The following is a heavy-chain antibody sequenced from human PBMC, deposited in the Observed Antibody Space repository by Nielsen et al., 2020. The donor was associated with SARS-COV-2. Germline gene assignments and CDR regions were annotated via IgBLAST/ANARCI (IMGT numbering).Heavy chain of an antibody. CDR1: GYTFTGYY. V-gene: IGHV1-46*01. CDR2: INPSGGST. CDR3: AREERDDFWSGYYNTQYYFDY. J-gene: IGHJ4*02. Sequence: ASVKVSCKASGYTFTGYYMHWVRQAPGQGLEWMGIINPSGGSTSYAQKFQGRVTMTRDTSTSTVYMELSSLRSEDTAVYYCAREERDDFWSGYYNTQYYFDYWGQGTLVTVSS. D-gene: IGHD3-3*01.